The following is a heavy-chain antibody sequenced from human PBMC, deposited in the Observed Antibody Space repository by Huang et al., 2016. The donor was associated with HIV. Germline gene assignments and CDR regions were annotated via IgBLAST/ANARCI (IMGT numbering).Heavy chain of an antibody. CDR1: AFTFSNYW. V-gene: IGHV3-74*01. J-gene: IGHJ4*02. Sequence: EVHLVESGGGLVQPGGSLRLSCAASAFTFSNYWMHWVRKVPGKGLVWVSRMDSDGSITTYAESVKGRFTISRDNDKNTVFLQMNSLRVEDTAVYYCVRVGGYSSPLGYWGQGTLVTVSS. CDR2: MDSDGSIT. CDR3: VRVGGYSSPLGY. D-gene: IGHD5-18*01.